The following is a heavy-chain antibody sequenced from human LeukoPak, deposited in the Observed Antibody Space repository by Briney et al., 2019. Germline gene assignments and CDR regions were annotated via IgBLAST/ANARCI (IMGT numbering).Heavy chain of an antibody. D-gene: IGHD3-22*01. CDR2: INHSGST. CDR1: GYSISSGYY. CDR3: ARAGTPKHYYDSSGYSQALDY. J-gene: IGHJ4*02. V-gene: IGHV4-38-2*02. Sequence: SETLSLTCTVSGYSISSGYYWGWIRQPPGKGPEWIASINHSGSTYYNPSLESRVTISVDTSKNQFSLKLNSVTPEDTAVYYCARAGTPKHYYDSSGYSQALDYWGQGTLVTVSS.